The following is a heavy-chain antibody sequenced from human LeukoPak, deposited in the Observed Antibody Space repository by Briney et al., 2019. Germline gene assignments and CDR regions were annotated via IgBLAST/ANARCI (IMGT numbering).Heavy chain of an antibody. CDR2: IYYSGST. J-gene: IGHJ4*02. D-gene: IGHD3-3*01. V-gene: IGHV4-39*07. CDR3: AREGRFLESYFDY. CDR1: GGSISSSSYY. Sequence: PSETLSLTCTVSGGSISSSSYYWGWIRQPPGKGLEWIGSIYYSGSTNYNPSLKSRVTISVDTSKNQFSLKLSSVTAADTAVYYCAREGRFLESYFDYWGQGTLVTVSS.